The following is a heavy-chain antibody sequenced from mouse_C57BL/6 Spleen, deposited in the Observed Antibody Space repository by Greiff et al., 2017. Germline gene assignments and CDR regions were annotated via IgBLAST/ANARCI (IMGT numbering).Heavy chain of an antibody. V-gene: IGHV1-64*01. Sequence: QVQLQQPGAELVKPGASVKLSCKASGYTFTSYWMHWVKQRPGQGLEWIGMIHPNSGSTNYNEKFKSKATLTVDKSSSTAYMQLSSLTSEDSAVYYCASEDYGNYDYAMDYWGQGTSVTVSS. CDR2: IHPNSGST. CDR3: ASEDYGNYDYAMDY. D-gene: IGHD2-1*01. J-gene: IGHJ4*01. CDR1: GYTFTSYW.